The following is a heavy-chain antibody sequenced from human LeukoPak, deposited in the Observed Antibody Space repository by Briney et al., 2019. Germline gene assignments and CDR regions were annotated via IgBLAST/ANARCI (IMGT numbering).Heavy chain of an antibody. CDR2: IYYSGST. J-gene: IGHJ4*02. CDR3: AGRFWSGYFDY. D-gene: IGHD3-3*01. V-gene: IGHV4-59*01. CDR1: GGSISSYY. Sequence: SETLSLTCTVSGGSISSYYWSWIRQPPGKGLEWIGYIYYSGSTNYNPSLKSRVTISVDTSKNQFSLKLSSVTAADTAVYYCAGRFWSGYFDYWGQGTLVTVSS.